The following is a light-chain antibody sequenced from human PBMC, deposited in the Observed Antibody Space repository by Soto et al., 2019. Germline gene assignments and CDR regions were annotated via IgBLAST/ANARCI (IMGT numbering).Light chain of an antibody. V-gene: IGLV2-11*01. J-gene: IGLJ1*01. CDR3: CSNAGSYTYV. Sequence: QSVLTQPRSVSGSPGQSVTISCTGTSSDVGGYNFVSWYQQHPGKAPKLMIYDVNKRPSGVPDRFSGSKSGNTASLTISGLQAEDEAAYYCCSNAGSYTYVFGTGTKLTVL. CDR1: SSDVGGYNF. CDR2: DVN.